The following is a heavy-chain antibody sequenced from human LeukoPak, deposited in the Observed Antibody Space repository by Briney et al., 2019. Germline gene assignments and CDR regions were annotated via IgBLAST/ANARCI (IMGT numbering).Heavy chain of an antibody. CDR1: GFTFDDYG. CDR2: IKQDGSEK. V-gene: IGHV3-7*01. J-gene: IGHJ4*02. D-gene: IGHD5-18*01. Sequence: PGGSLRLSCAATGFTFDDYGMSWVRQAPGKGLEWVVNIKQDGSEKYYVDSVKGRFTISRDNAKNSLYLQMNSLRAEDTAVYYCARRGYSYGYGKFDFWGQGTLVTVSS. CDR3: ARRGYSYGYGKFDF.